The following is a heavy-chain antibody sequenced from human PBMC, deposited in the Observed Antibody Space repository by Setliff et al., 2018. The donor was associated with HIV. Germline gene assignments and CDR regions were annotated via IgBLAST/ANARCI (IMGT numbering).Heavy chain of an antibody. CDR1: GFSFRNSFYN. J-gene: IGHJ3*02. V-gene: IGHV4-39*02. CDR2: IYYSGTT. Sequence: PSETLSLTCNVSGFSFRNSFYNWGWIRQPPGKGLEWIGTIYYSGTTYYNPSLKSRVTMSIDTSQNQFSLKLTSVTATDTAVYYCARAPTGVTNAFDIWGQGTMVTVSS. D-gene: IGHD2-8*02. CDR3: ARAPTGVTNAFDI.